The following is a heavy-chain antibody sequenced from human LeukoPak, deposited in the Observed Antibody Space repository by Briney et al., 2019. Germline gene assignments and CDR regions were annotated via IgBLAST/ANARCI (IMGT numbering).Heavy chain of an antibody. CDR2: INSDGSST. D-gene: IGHD1-26*01. V-gene: IGHV3-74*01. CDR3: ARVNGGSFDLAYYGVDV. Sequence: PGGSLRLSCAASGFTFSSYWMHWVRQAPGKGLVWVSRINSDGSSTSYADSVKGRFTISRDNAKNTLYLQMNSLRAEDTAVYYCARVNGGSFDLAYYGVDVWGQGTTVTVSS. J-gene: IGHJ6*02. CDR1: GFTFSSYW.